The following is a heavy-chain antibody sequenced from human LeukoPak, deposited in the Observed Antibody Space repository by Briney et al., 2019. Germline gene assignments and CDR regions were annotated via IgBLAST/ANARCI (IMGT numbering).Heavy chain of an antibody. CDR3: AKRGVVIRVILVGFHKEAYYFES. CDR2: ISYSGGNT. V-gene: IGHV3-23*01. D-gene: IGHD3/OR15-3a*01. Sequence: GGSLRLSCAASGITLSNYGMSWVRQAPGKGLEWVSVISYSGGNTKYADSVKGRFTISRDNPKNTLYLQMNSLRAEDTAVYFCAKRGVVIRVILVGFHKEAYYFESWGQGALVTVSS. CDR1: GITLSNYG. J-gene: IGHJ4*02.